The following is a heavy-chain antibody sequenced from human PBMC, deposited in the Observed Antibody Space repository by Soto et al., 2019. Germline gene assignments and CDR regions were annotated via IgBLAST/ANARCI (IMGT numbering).Heavy chain of an antibody. J-gene: IGHJ3*02. CDR2: ISYDGSNK. V-gene: IGHV3-30-3*01. CDR3: AGDHGHCGGDCYPSDAFDI. Sequence: PGRSLRLSYAASGLTFRSYAMHWVSKAPGKGLEWVAVISYDGSNKYYADSVKGRFTISRDNSKNTLYLQMNSLRAEDTAVYYCAGDHGHCGGDCYPSDAFDIWGQGTMVTVSS. CDR1: GLTFRSYA. D-gene: IGHD2-21*02.